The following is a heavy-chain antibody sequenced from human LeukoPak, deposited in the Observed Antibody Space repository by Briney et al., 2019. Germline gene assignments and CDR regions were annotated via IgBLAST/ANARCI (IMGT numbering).Heavy chain of an antibody. J-gene: IGHJ4*02. Sequence: SVKVSCTASVGTFSSYALSGVRQSPGQGVEGMGGIIPIFGTANYAQKFQGRVTITTDESTSTAYMELSSLRSEDTAVYYCATSYAQPGGPFDYWSQATLVTVHS. CDR3: ATSYAQPGGPFDY. V-gene: IGHV1-69*05. CDR1: VGTFSSYA. D-gene: IGHD2-2*01. CDR2: IIPIFGTA.